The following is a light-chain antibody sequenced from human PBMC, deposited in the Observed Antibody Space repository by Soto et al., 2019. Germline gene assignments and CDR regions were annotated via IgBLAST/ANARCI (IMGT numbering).Light chain of an antibody. CDR3: SSYTTSGTPV. CDR1: SSDVGGYNY. CDR2: EVS. Sequence: QSALTQPASVSGSPGQTITISCTGTSSDVGGYNYLSWYQQHPGKAPKVMIYEVSNRPSGVSNRFSGSKSGNTASLTISGPKAEDEADYFCSSYTTSGTPVFGGGTKVTVL. J-gene: IGLJ3*02. V-gene: IGLV2-14*01.